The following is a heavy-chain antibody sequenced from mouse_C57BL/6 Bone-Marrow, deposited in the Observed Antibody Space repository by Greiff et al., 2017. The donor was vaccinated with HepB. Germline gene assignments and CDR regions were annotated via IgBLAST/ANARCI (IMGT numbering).Heavy chain of an antibody. D-gene: IGHD1-1*01. V-gene: IGHV1-64*01. J-gene: IGHJ1*03. CDR1: GYTFTSYW. Sequence: QVQLQQSGAELVMPGASVKLSCKASGYTFTSYWMHWVKQRPGQGLEWIGMIHPNSGSTNYNEKFKSKATLTVDKSSSTAYMQLSSLTSEDSAVYYCARRYYGSSYGYFDVWGTGTTVTVSS. CDR2: IHPNSGST. CDR3: ARRYYGSSYGYFDV.